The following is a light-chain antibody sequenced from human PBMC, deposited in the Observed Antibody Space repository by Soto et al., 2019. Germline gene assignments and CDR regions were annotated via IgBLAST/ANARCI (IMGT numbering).Light chain of an antibody. CDR1: QSISSW. V-gene: IGKV1-5*01. J-gene: IGKJ2*01. CDR2: DAS. Sequence: DIQMTQSPSTLSASVGDRVTITCRASQSISSWLAWYQQKPGKAPKLLIYDASSLESGVPSRFSGSGSGTVFTLTFSSLQPDDFATYYCQQYNSYSPYTFGQGTKLEIK. CDR3: QQYNSYSPYT.